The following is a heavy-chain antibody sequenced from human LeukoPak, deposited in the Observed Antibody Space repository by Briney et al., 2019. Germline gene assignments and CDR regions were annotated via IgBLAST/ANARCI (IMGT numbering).Heavy chain of an antibody. CDR2: IYPGDSDT. D-gene: IGHD4-17*01. Sequence: ASVKVSCKASGYTFTGYYMHWVRQMPGKGLEWMGIIYPGDSDTRYSPSFQGQVTISADKSISTAYLQWSSLKASDTAMYYCATHGDDYGDYYFDYWGQGTLVTVSS. J-gene: IGHJ4*02. CDR3: ATHGDDYGDYYFDY. V-gene: IGHV5-51*01. CDR1: GYTFTGYY.